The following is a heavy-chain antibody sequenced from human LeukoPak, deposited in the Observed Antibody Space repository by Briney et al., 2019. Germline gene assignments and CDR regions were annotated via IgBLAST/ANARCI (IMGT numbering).Heavy chain of an antibody. CDR2: IYYSGST. J-gene: IGHJ5*02. V-gene: IGHV4-39*07. CDR3: ARGPIKTYDSSGYYSS. Sequence: SETLSLTCTVSGGSISSSTYSWGWIRQPPGKGLEWIGNIYYSGSTFYNPSLKSRVTISLDTSKHQFSLKLSSVTAADTAVYYCARGPIKTYDSSGYYSSWGQGTLVTVSS. D-gene: IGHD3-22*01. CDR1: GGSISSSTYS.